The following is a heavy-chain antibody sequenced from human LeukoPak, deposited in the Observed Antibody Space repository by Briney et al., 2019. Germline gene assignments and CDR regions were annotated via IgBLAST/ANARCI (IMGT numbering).Heavy chain of an antibody. CDR2: ISYDGSNK. CDR1: GFTFSSYG. CDR3: AKIPGDDHGDGRVDY. D-gene: IGHD4-17*01. J-gene: IGHJ4*02. Sequence: GGSLRLSCAASGFTFSSYGMHWVRQAPGKGLEWVAVISYDGSNKYYADSVKGRFTISRDNSKNTLYLQMNSLRAEDTAVYYCAKIPGDDHGDGRVDYWGQGTLVTVSS. V-gene: IGHV3-30*18.